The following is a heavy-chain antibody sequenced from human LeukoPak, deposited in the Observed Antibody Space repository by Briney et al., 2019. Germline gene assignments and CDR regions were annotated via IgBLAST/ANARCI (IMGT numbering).Heavy chain of an antibody. Sequence: PSETLSLTCAVYAASFSGYYWSWIRQPPGKGLEWIGEINHSGSTNYNPSLKSRVTISVDTSKNQFSLKLSSVTAADTAVYYCARGGSRGELYYYYMDVWGKGTTVTVSS. J-gene: IGHJ6*03. CDR1: AASFSGYY. CDR2: INHSGST. V-gene: IGHV4-34*01. CDR3: ARGGSRGELYYYYMDV. D-gene: IGHD1-26*01.